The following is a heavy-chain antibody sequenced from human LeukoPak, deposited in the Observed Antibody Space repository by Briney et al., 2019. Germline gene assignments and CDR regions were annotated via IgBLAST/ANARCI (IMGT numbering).Heavy chain of an antibody. CDR3: AKDNGAYYDSSGHYDY. CDR1: GFTFDDYA. CDR2: ISWNSGSI. D-gene: IGHD3-22*01. Sequence: GGSLRLSCAASGFTFDDYAMHWVRQAPGKGLEWVSGISWNSGSIGYADSVKGRFTISRDNAKNPLYLQMNSLRAEDTALYYCAKDNGAYYDSSGHYDYWSQGTLVTVSS. V-gene: IGHV3-9*01. J-gene: IGHJ4*02.